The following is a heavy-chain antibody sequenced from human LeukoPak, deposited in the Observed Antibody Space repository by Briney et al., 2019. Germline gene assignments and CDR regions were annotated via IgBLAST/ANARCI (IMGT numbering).Heavy chain of an antibody. CDR2: INWNGGST. CDR3: AELGITMIGGV. CDR1: GFTFEDHG. J-gene: IGHJ6*04. V-gene: IGHV3-20*04. Sequence: GGSLRLSCAASGFTFEDHGLSWVRQTPGKGLEWLCGINWNGGSTGYADSAKGRFTISRDNAKNSLYLQMNSLRAEDTAVYYCAELGITMIGGVWGKGTTVTISS. D-gene: IGHD3-10*02.